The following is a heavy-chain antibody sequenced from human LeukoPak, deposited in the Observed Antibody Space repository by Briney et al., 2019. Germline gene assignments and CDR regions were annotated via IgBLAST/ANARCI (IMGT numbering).Heavy chain of an antibody. Sequence: SETLSLTCAVSGYSISSGYYWGWIRQPPGKGLEWIGSIYHSGSPYYNPSLKSRVTISVDTSKNQFSLKLSSVTAADTAVYYCASDVSSRWSFYWGQGTLVTASS. CDR2: IYHSGSP. D-gene: IGHD6-13*01. V-gene: IGHV4-38-2*01. CDR1: GYSISSGYY. CDR3: ASDVSSRWSFY. J-gene: IGHJ4*02.